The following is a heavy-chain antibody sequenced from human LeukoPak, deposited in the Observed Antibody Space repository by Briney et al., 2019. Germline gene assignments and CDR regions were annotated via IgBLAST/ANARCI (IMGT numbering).Heavy chain of an antibody. J-gene: IGHJ4*02. V-gene: IGHV3-11*04. CDR3: ARSLIVASEDY. Sequence: PGGSLRLSCAASGFRFDSFYMGWIRQVPGKGLDYIALISANGNVPYYAASVEGRFTISRDNAKNSVSLQMNSLSADDTAIYYCARSLIVASEDYWGQGTQVMASS. D-gene: IGHD3-22*01. CDR2: ISANGNVP. CDR1: GFRFDSFY.